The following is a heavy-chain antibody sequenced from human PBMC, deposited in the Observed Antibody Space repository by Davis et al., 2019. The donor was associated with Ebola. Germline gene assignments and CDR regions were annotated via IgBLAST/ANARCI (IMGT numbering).Heavy chain of an antibody. D-gene: IGHD2-2*01. CDR3: ARGSTSFTYNWFDP. J-gene: IGHJ5*02. CDR2: ISGSGGST. V-gene: IGHV3-23*01. CDR1: GFTFSSYA. Sequence: GESLKISCAASGFTFSSYAMSWVRQAPGKGLEWVSAISGSGGSTYYADSVKGRFTISRDNSKNTLYLQMNSLRAEDTAVYYCARGSTSFTYNWFDPWGQGTLVTVSS.